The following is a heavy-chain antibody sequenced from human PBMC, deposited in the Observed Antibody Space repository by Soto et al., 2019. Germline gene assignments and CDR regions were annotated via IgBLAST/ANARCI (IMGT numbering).Heavy chain of an antibody. J-gene: IGHJ5*02. D-gene: IGHD1-7*01. Sequence: ASVKVSCKASGGTFSSYAISWVRQAPGQGLEWMGGIIPIFGTANYAQKFQGRVTITADESTSTAYMELSSLRSEDTAVYYCAREGNLELPNGFDPWGQGTLVTVS. V-gene: IGHV1-69*13. CDR1: GGTFSSYA. CDR2: IIPIFGTA. CDR3: AREGNLELPNGFDP.